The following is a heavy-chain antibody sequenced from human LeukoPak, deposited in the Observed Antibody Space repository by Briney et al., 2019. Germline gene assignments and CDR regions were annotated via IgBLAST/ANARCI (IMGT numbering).Heavy chain of an antibody. CDR1: GFTFSGSA. D-gene: IGHD2-2*01. CDR2: IRSKANSYAT. CDR3: NIGYCSSTSCYAPGDY. V-gene: IGHV3-73*01. Sequence: GGSLRLSCAASGFTFSGSAMHWVRQASGKGLEWVGRIRSKANSYATAYAASVKGRFTISRDDSKNTAYLQMNSLKTEDTAVYYCNIGYCSSTSCYAPGDYWGQGALVTVSS. J-gene: IGHJ4*02.